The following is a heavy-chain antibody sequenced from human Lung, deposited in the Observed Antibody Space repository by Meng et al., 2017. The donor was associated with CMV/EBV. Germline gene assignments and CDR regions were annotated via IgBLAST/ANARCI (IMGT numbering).Heavy chain of an antibody. J-gene: IGHJ4*02. CDR2: IHQDGSES. V-gene: IGHV3-7*01. D-gene: IGHD2-2*01. CDR1: GFTFNSFW. Sequence: GGSXRLXCAASGFTFNSFWMSWVRQAPGKGLEWVASIHQDGSESFYVESVRGRFTISRDNAKNSLYVQMSSLRAEDTAVYYCARNRYCSSTSCYFDYWGQRTLVTVSS. CDR3: ARNRYCSSTSCYFDY.